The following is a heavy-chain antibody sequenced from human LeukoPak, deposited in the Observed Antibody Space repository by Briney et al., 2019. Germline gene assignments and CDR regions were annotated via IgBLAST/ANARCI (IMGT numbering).Heavy chain of an antibody. Sequence: SETLSLTCTVSGGSISSNNYYWGWIRQPPGKGLEWIGSIYYSGSTYYNPSLKSRVTISVDTSKNQFSLKLSSVTAADTAVYYCGDASGSYYGFDYWGQGTLVTVSS. V-gene: IGHV4-39*07. CDR2: IYYSGST. CDR1: GGSISSNNYY. J-gene: IGHJ4*02. CDR3: GDASGSYYGFDY. D-gene: IGHD1-26*01.